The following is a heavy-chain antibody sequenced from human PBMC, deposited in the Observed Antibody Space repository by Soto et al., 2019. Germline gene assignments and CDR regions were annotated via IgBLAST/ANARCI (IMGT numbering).Heavy chain of an antibody. CDR1: GGSFSGYY. Sequence: SETLSLTCAVYGGSFSGYYWSWIRQPPGKGLEWIGEINHSGSTNYNPSLKSRVTISVDTSKNQFSLKLSSVTAADTAVYYFARGVPRMATIFHRGQGTLVTVS. V-gene: IGHV4-34*01. J-gene: IGHJ4*02. CDR2: INHSGST. CDR3: ARGVPRMATIFH. D-gene: IGHD5-12*01.